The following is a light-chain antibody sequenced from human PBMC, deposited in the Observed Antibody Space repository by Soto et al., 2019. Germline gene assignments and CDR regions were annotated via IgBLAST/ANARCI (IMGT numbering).Light chain of an antibody. V-gene: IGLV2-14*01. CDR3: SSFTGSATLV. Sequence: QSALTQPASVSGSPGQSITISCTGTSSDVGGYNYVSWYQQHPGKAPRLMIYEVSNRPSGVSNRFSGSKSGNTASLTISGLQAEDEAEYYCSSFTGSATLVFGGGTKLTVL. J-gene: IGLJ3*02. CDR1: SSDVGGYNY. CDR2: EVS.